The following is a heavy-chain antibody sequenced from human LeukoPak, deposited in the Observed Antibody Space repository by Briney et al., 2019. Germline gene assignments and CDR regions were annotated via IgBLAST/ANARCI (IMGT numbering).Heavy chain of an antibody. Sequence: ASVTVSCKASGYTFTGYYMHWVRQAPGQGLEWMGWINPNSGGTNYAQKFQGRVSMTRDTSISTAYMELSRLRSDDTAVYYCASVIPGSYGAFDIWGQGTMVTVSS. CDR2: INPNSGGT. CDR3: ASVIPGSYGAFDI. J-gene: IGHJ3*02. CDR1: GYTFTGYY. D-gene: IGHD1-26*01. V-gene: IGHV1-2*02.